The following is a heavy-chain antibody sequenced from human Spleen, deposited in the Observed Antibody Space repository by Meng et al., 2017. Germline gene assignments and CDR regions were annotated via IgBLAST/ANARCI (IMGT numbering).Heavy chain of an antibody. CDR1: GGSLSGYY. V-gene: IGHV4-34*01. Sequence: VPLPQCARGLLRPSETLSRPCAFFGGSLSGYYWSWIRQPPGKGLEWIGEINHSGDTNYHPSLKSRVTMLVDTSQNQFSLNLRSVTAADTAVYYCATVLNWGQGTLVTVSS. J-gene: IGHJ4*02. CDR3: ATVLN. D-gene: IGHD3-16*01. CDR2: INHSGDT.